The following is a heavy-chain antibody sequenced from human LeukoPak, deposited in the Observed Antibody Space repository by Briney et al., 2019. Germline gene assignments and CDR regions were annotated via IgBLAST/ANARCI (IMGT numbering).Heavy chain of an antibody. D-gene: IGHD2-21*02. CDR2: IIPIFGTA. CDR3: ARAYMTATRHFDS. CDR1: GGTFSSYA. V-gene: IGHV1-69*13. Sequence: ASVKVSCKASGGTFSSYAISWVRQAPGQGLEWMGGIIPIFGTANYAQKFQGRVTITADASTSTAYMELSSLRSEDTAVYYCARAYMTATRHFDSWGQGTLVTVSS. J-gene: IGHJ4*02.